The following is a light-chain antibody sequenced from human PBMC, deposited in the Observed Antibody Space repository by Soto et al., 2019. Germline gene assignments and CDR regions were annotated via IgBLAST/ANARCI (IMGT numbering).Light chain of an antibody. Sequence: QSALTQAASVSGSPGQSITISCSGTSGDVGGYNYVFWYQQHPGKAPKLIIYDVSNRPSGVSTRFSGSKSGNTASLTISGLQAEDEADYSCSSYTSTNSWVFGGGTKLTVL. V-gene: IGLV2-14*01. CDR3: SSYTSTNSWV. CDR1: SGDVGGYNY. CDR2: DVS. J-gene: IGLJ3*02.